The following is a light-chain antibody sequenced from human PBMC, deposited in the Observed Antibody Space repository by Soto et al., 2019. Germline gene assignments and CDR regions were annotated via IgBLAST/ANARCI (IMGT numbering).Light chain of an antibody. CDR1: SSDVGTYKY. V-gene: IGLV2-14*03. J-gene: IGLJ1*01. CDR2: DVS. Sequence: QSALTQPASVSGSPGQSITISCTGTSSDVGTYKYVSWYQQHPGKAPKLLICDVSNRPSGVSNRFSGSKSGNTASLTISGLQAEDEADYYCSSYTSSNTRFVFGSGTKVTVL. CDR3: SSYTSSNTRFV.